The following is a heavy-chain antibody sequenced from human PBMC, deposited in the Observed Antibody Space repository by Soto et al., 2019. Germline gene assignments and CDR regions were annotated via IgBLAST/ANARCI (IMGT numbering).Heavy chain of an antibody. J-gene: IGHJ5*02. Sequence: QVQLQESGPGLVEPSQTLSLTCTVSGGSISGEGYYWSWIRQYSGRGLEWIGYIHYSGSTYSNPSLKRRVTISVDTSKIQFFLKLPSVTAADTAVYYCARAWTATAGWANWFDRWGQGTLVTVSS. CDR3: ARAWTATAGWANWFDR. CDR2: IHYSGST. CDR1: GGSISGEGYY. D-gene: IGHD6-13*01. V-gene: IGHV4-31*03.